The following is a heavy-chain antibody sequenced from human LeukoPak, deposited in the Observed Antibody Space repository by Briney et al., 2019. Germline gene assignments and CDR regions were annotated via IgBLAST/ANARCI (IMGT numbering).Heavy chain of an antibody. CDR1: GFTFSSYW. CDR3: AREYSGSGAQNWFDP. V-gene: IGHV3-7*01. J-gene: IGHJ5*02. CDR2: IKQDGSEK. Sequence: GGSLRLSCAASGFTFSSYWMSWVRQAPGKGLEWVANIKQDGSEKYNVDSVKGRFTISRDNAKNSLYLQMNSLRPEDTAVYYCAREYSGSGAQNWFDPWGRGTLVTVSS. D-gene: IGHD1-26*01.